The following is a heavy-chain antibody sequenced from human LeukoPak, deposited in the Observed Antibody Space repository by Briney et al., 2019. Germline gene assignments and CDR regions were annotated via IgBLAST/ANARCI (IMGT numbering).Heavy chain of an antibody. CDR2: INPNSCGT. V-gene: IGHV1-2*06. Sequence: ASVKVSCKASGYTFTGYYMHWVRQAPGQGLEWMGRINPNSCGTNYAHKLQGRVTMTRDTSISTAYIEPSRLRSDDTAVYYCARDLRFGGAYWGQGTLVTVSS. J-gene: IGHJ4*02. CDR3: ARDLRFGGAY. D-gene: IGHD3-10*01. CDR1: GYTFTGYY.